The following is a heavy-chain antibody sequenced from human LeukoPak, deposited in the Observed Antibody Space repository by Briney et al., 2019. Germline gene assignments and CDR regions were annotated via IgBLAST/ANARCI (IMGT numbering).Heavy chain of an antibody. CDR3: ARAPPRFPFFGVFITPDVFNF. D-gene: IGHD3-3*01. CDR1: GYTFTGYY. Sequence: GASVKVSCKASGYTFTGYYMHWVRQAPGQGLEWMGWINPNSGGTNYAQKFQGRVTMTRDTSISTAYMELSRLRSDDTAVYYCARAPPRFPFFGVFITPDVFNFWAKGTRVPV. CDR2: INPNSGGT. J-gene: IGHJ3*01. V-gene: IGHV1-2*02.